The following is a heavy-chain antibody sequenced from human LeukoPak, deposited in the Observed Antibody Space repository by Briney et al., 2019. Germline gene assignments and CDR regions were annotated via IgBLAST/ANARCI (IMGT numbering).Heavy chain of an antibody. CDR1: GFTFTNYW. CDR2: IKTDGSIT. V-gene: IGHV3-74*01. J-gene: IGHJ5*02. CDR3: ARPREGFDL. Sequence: PGGSLRLSCAASGFTFTNYWMHWVRQAPGKGLVWVSRIKTDGSITTYADSVKGRFTISRDNAKNTLYLQMNSLRAEDTAVYYCARPREGFDLWGQGTLVTVSS. D-gene: IGHD1-26*01.